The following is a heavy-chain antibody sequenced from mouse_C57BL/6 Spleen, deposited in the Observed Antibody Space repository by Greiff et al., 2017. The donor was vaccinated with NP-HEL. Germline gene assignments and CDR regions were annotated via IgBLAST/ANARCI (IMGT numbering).Heavy chain of an antibody. CDR2: ISSGSSTI. J-gene: IGHJ2*01. CDR3: ARTGGPYFDY. V-gene: IGHV5-17*01. Sequence: EVKLVESGGGLVKPGGSLKLSCAASGFTFSDYGMHWVRQAPEKGLEWVAYISSGSSTIYYADTVKGRFTISRDNAKNTLFLQMTSLRSEDTAMYYCARTGGPYFDYWGQGTTLTVSS. CDR1: GFTFSDYG. D-gene: IGHD3-3*01.